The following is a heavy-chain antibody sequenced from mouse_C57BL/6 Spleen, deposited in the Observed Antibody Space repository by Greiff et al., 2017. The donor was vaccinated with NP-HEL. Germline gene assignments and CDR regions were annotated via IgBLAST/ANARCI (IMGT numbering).Heavy chain of an antibody. Sequence: VQLQQPGAELVKPGASVKMSCKASGYTFTSYWITWVKQRPGQGLEWIGDIYPGSGSTNYNEKFKSKATLTVDTSSSTAYMQLSSLTSEDSAFYSCARTDNNGEGFAYWGQGTLLTVSA. J-gene: IGHJ3*01. CDR1: GYTFTSYW. CDR3: ARTDNNGEGFAY. CDR2: IYPGSGST. V-gene: IGHV1-55*01. D-gene: IGHD1-2*01.